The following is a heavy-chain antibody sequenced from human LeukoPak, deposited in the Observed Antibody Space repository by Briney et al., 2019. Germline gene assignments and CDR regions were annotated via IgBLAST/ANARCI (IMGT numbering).Heavy chain of an antibody. CDR1: GGSISSSSYY. V-gene: IGHV4-39*01. Sequence: SETLSLTCTVSGGSISSSSYYWGWIRQPPGNGLEWIGSIYYSGSTYYNPSLKSRVTISVDTSKNQFSLKLSSVTAADTAVYYCARRANWFDPWGQGTLVTVSS. CDR3: ARRANWFDP. J-gene: IGHJ5*02. CDR2: IYYSGST.